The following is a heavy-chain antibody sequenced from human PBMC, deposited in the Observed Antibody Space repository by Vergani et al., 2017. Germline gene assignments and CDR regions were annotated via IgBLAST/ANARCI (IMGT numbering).Heavy chain of an antibody. CDR1: GFSFRSYG. CDR3: AKVGRSEVAGTFGAFDI. J-gene: IGHJ3*02. Sequence: QVQLVESGGDVVQPGKSLRLSCAASGFSFRSYGMHWVRQAPGKGLEWVAVLSYEGSSDFYADSVKGRFTISRDNSKNTLFLHMNSLRPEDTAVYYCAKVGRSEVAGTFGAFDIWGQGTMVTVSS. CDR2: LSYEGSSD. V-gene: IGHV3-30*18. D-gene: IGHD6-19*01.